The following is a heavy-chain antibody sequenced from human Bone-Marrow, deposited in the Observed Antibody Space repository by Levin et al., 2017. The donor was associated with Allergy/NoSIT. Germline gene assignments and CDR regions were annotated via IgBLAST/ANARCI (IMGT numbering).Heavy chain of an antibody. D-gene: IGHD3-3*01. CDR1: GFSFSDAW. V-gene: IGHV3-15*01. CDR3: TTETPYYNFWSGYYRGDY. Sequence: GSLRLSCAASGFSFSDAWMSWVRLAPGKGLEWLGRIKSKADGGTAEYASSVKDRLSISRDDSENMSHLQLNSLELEDTAMYYCTTETPYYNFWSGYYRGDYWGQGAQVTVSS. J-gene: IGHJ4*02. CDR2: IKSKADGGTA.